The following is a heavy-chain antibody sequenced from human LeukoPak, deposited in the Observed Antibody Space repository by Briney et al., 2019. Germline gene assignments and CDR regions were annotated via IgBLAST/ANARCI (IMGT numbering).Heavy chain of an antibody. CDR3: AKGHSSGWSGHFDF. Sequence: GGSLRLSCAASGFNFSNYVTHWVRQAPGKGLEWVAVLSHEGSRTSYADSVKGRFTISRDNSKNTLYLQMNSLRAEDTAIYYCAKGHSSGWSGHFDFWGQGTLVTVSS. CDR2: LSHEGSRT. CDR1: GFNFSNYV. J-gene: IGHJ4*02. D-gene: IGHD6-19*01. V-gene: IGHV3-30*18.